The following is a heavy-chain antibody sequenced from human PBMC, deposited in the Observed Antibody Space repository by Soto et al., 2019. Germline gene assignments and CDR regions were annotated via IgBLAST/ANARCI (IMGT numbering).Heavy chain of an antibody. CDR3: ARPASGSCPDY. Sequence: PGESLKISCKGSGYSFTTSWIGWVRQMPGKGLEWMGIIYSGDSETRYIPSFQGQVTISADKSITTAYLQWSSLKASDTAVYYCARPASGSCPDYWGQGTLVTVSS. D-gene: IGHD2-15*01. CDR1: GYSFTTSW. V-gene: IGHV5-51*01. J-gene: IGHJ4*02. CDR2: IYSGDSET.